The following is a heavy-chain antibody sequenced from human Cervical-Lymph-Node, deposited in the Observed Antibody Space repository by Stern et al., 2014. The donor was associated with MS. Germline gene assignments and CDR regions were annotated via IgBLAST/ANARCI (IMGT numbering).Heavy chain of an antibody. J-gene: IGHJ4*02. CDR3: ATGRFDF. Sequence: VQLVQSGAEVKKPGASVKVSCKVSGYTLTEMSMHWVRQAPGKGLESMGGFDPEVGESVYAQTLQGRVTMTEDTSTDTAYLELNSLRSEDTAVYYCATGRFDFWGQGTLVTVSS. V-gene: IGHV1-24*01. CDR1: GYTLTEMS. CDR2: FDPEVGES.